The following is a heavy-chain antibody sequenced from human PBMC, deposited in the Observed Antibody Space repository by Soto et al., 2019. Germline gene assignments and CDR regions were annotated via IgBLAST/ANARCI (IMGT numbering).Heavy chain of an antibody. CDR3: ARTGKQHCTGTSCYAYYYYGLDV. D-gene: IGHD2-2*01. Sequence: QVRLVQSGAEVKRPESSVKVSCKASGGTFSNYAITWVRQAPGQGLEWMGGIIPVFGAANYAQKFQGRVTFTADESTRTAFMELSSLRSEDTAVYYCARTGKQHCTGTSCYAYYYYGLDVWGQGTTVTVSS. CDR2: IIPVFGAA. J-gene: IGHJ6*02. CDR1: GGTFSNYA. V-gene: IGHV1-69*01.